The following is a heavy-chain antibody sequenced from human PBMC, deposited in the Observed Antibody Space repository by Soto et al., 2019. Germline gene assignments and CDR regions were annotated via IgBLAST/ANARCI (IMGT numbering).Heavy chain of an antibody. Sequence: EVQLVESGGGLVKPGGSLRLSCAASGFTFSSYSMNWVRQAPGKGLEWVSSISSSSSYIYYADSVKGRFTISRDNAKNSLYLQMTSLRAEDTAVYYCAREVPYSTGVDYWGQGTLVTVSS. CDR3: AREVPYSTGVDY. CDR1: GFTFSSYS. J-gene: IGHJ4*02. V-gene: IGHV3-21*01. D-gene: IGHD6-25*01. CDR2: ISSSSSYI.